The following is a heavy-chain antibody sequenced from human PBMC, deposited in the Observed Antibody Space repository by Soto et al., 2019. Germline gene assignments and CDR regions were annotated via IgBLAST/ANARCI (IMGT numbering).Heavy chain of an antibody. CDR3: ARNVPVTALGY. CDR1: GVTVGNNY. J-gene: IGHJ4*02. Sequence: EVRLVESGGGLVQPGGSLRLSCAASGVTVGNNYMSWVRQAPGKGLEWVSVTYSGGDTRYADSVKGRFTMSRESTKHTMYLQMDSMTAEFTSVYLCARNVPVTALGYWGQGSLVTVSS. D-gene: IGHD4-17*01. CDR2: TYSGGDT. V-gene: IGHV3-66*01.